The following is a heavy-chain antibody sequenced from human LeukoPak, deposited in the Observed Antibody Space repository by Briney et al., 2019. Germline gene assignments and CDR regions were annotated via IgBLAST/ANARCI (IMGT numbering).Heavy chain of an antibody. V-gene: IGHV1-18*01. Sequence: ASVKVSCKASGYTFTSYGFSWVRQAPGQGLEWMGWISAYNGDTKYALNLQGRVTMTTDTSTSTAYMELRSLRSDDTAVYYCARQLRWDQYYFDYWGQGTLVTVSS. D-gene: IGHD4-23*01. J-gene: IGHJ4*02. CDR3: ARQLRWDQYYFDY. CDR1: GYTFTSYG. CDR2: ISAYNGDT.